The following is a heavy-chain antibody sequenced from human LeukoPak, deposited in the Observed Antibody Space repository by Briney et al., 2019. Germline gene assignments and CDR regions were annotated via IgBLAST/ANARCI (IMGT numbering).Heavy chain of an antibody. V-gene: IGHV1-2*02. CDR3: ARARYCSGGSCYSRPQHFDY. CDR1: GYTFTGYY. J-gene: IGHJ4*02. CDR2: INPNSGGT. Sequence: ASVKVSCKASGYTFTGYYMHWVRQAPGQGLEWMGWINPNSGGTNYAQKFQGRVTMTRDTSISTAYMELSSLRSEDTAVYYCARARYCSGGSCYSRPQHFDYWGQGTLVTVSS. D-gene: IGHD2-15*01.